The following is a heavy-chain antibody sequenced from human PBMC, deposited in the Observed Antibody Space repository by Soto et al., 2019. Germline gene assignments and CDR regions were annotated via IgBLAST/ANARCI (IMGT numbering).Heavy chain of an antibody. CDR2: IIPIFGTA. CDR3: ASGIRSGWPINWFDP. V-gene: IGHV1-69*13. CDR1: GGTFSSYA. Sequence: GASVKVSCKASGGTFSSYAISWVRQAPGQGLEWMGGIIPIFGTANYAQKFQGRVTITADESTSTAYMELSSLRSEDTAAYYCASGIRSGWPINWFDPWGQGTLVTVS. J-gene: IGHJ5*02. D-gene: IGHD6-19*01.